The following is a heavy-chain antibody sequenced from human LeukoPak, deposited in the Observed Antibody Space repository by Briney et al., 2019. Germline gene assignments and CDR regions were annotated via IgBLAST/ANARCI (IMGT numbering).Heavy chain of an antibody. V-gene: IGHV5-51*01. D-gene: IGHD2-8*01. CDR3: ARDGSCTNREFDY. CDR2: IYPGDSDT. J-gene: IGHJ4*02. CDR1: GYTFTSSW. Sequence: GGSLKISCKGSGYTFTSSWIGWVRQMPGKGLEWMGIIYPGDSDTRYSPSFQGQVTISADKSISTAYLQWSSLKASNTAIYYCARDGSCTNREFDYWGQGTLVTVSS.